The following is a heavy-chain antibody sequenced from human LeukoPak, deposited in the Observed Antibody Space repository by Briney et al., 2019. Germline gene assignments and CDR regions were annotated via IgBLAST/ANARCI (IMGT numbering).Heavy chain of an antibody. CDR3: ASNPRYESTPPFDY. J-gene: IGHJ4*02. CDR1: GYTFTAYY. V-gene: IGHV1-2*02. D-gene: IGHD2-15*01. Sequence: ASVKVSCTASGYTFTAYYLHWVRQAHGQRHERMGWINPNTGDTESAQNFQSRVTMTRDTTISTAYLELTRLTSDDTAVYYCASNPRYESTPPFDYWGQGTLVTVSS. CDR2: INPNTGDT.